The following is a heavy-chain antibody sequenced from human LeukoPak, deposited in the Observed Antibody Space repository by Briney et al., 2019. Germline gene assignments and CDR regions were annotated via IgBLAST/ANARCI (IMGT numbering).Heavy chain of an antibody. CDR1: GFTFDDYT. Sequence: PGGSLRLSCAASGFTFDDYTMHWVRQAPGKGLEWVSLISWGGGSTYYADSVKGRFTISRDNAKNSLYLQMNSLRAEDTAVYYCARGKWELPQTLGWSLGYYFDYWGQGTLVTVSS. V-gene: IGHV3-43*01. D-gene: IGHD1-26*01. CDR3: ARGKWELPQTLGWSLGYYFDY. CDR2: ISWGGGST. J-gene: IGHJ4*02.